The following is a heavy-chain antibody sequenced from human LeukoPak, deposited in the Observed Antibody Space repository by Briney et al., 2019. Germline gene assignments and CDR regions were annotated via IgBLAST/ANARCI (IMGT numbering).Heavy chain of an antibody. CDR3: TTSDYSAEDY. Sequence: AGGSLRLSCAASGFAFSNAWMSWVRQAPGKGLEWVGRCKGKTNGWTTDYAAPVKGRFTISRDDSKNTLYLQMSSLTTEDTAVYYCTTSDYSAEDYWGQGTLVTVSS. CDR1: GFAFSNAW. J-gene: IGHJ4*02. V-gene: IGHV3-15*01. D-gene: IGHD2-15*01. CDR2: CKGKTNGWTT.